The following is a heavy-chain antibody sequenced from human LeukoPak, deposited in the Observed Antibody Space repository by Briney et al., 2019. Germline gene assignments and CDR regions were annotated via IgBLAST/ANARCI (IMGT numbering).Heavy chain of an antibody. Sequence: GRSLRLSCAASGFTFSSYGMHWVGQVPGKGLEWVAVIWYDGSNKYYADSVKGRFTISRDNAKNSLYLQMSSLRAEDTAVYFCARGNAGNDAFDIWGQGTMVAVSS. CDR3: ARGNAGNDAFDI. CDR2: IWYDGSNK. J-gene: IGHJ3*02. V-gene: IGHV3-33*01. CDR1: GFTFSSYG. D-gene: IGHD4-23*01.